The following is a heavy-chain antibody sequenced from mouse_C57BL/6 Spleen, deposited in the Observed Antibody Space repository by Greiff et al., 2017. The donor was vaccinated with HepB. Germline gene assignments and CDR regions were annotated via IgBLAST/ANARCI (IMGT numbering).Heavy chain of an antibody. J-gene: IGHJ4*01. CDR2: INPYNGGT. Sequence: DVQLQESGPVLVKPGASVKMSCKASGYTFTDYYMNWVKQSHGKSLEWIGVINPYNGGTSYNQKFKGKATLTVDKSSSTAYMELNSLTSEDSAVYYCAQTAQALYYYAMDYWGQGTSVTVSS. V-gene: IGHV1-19*01. CDR1: GYTFTDYY. CDR3: AQTAQALYYYAMDY. D-gene: IGHD3-2*02.